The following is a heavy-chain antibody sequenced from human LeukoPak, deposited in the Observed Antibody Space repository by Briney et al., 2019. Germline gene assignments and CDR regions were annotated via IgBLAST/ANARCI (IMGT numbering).Heavy chain of an antibody. D-gene: IGHD6-13*01. CDR2: IGTAGDT. CDR1: GFTFSSYD. J-gene: IGHJ4*02. Sequence: GGSLRLSCAASGFTFSSYDMHWVCQATGKGLEWVSAIGTAGDTYYPGSVKGRFTISRENAKNSLYLQMNSLRAGDTAVYYCARAVGSSWYDYWGQGTLVTVSS. CDR3: ARAVGSSWYDY. V-gene: IGHV3-13*01.